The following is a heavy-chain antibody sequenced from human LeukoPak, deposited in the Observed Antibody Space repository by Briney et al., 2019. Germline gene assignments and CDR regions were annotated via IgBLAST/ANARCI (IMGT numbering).Heavy chain of an antibody. V-gene: IGHV3-30*04. Sequence: GRSLRLSCAASGFTFSSYAMHWVRQAPGKGLEWVAVISYDGSNKYYADSVKGRFTISRDNSKNTLYLQMSSLRSEDTAVYYCATTAAFWSGYTHFDYWGQGTLVTVSS. CDR1: GFTFSSYA. J-gene: IGHJ4*02. D-gene: IGHD3-3*01. CDR3: ATTAAFWSGYTHFDY. CDR2: ISYDGSNK.